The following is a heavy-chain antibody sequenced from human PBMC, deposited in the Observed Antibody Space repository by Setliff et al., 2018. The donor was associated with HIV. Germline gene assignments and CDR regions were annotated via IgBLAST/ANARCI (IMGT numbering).Heavy chain of an antibody. D-gene: IGHD3-22*01. V-gene: IGHV4-39*01. Sequence: SETLSLTCTVSGGSIRSSSYQWGWIRQPPGKGLEWIGSIYYTGTTYYNPSLQSRVTLSVDTSKNQFSLKLSSVSAADTAFYYCAKPYYDISGYYFYYFDYWGQGTLVTVSS. CDR2: IYYTGTT. CDR1: GGSIRSSSYQ. J-gene: IGHJ4*02. CDR3: AKPYYDISGYYFYYFDY.